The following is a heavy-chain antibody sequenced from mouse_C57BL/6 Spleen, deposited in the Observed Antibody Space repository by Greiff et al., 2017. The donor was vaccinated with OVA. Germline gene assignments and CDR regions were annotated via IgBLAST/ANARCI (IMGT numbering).Heavy chain of an antibody. CDR3: AREDYGNSGYFDV. J-gene: IGHJ1*03. CDR1: GYAFTNYL. Sequence: LVESGAELVRPGTSVKVSCKASGYAFTNYLIEWVKQRPGQGLEWIGVINTGSGGTNYNEKFQGKATLNADKSSSTAYMQLSSLTSEDSAVYFCAREDYGNSGYFDVWGTGTTVTVSS. CDR2: INTGSGGT. V-gene: IGHV1-54*01. D-gene: IGHD2-1*01.